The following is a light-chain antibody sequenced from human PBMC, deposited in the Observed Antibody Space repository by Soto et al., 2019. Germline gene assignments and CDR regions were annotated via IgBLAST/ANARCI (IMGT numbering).Light chain of an antibody. CDR3: AAWDDSLSGWV. CDR1: SSDVGGYEY. CDR2: TNN. Sequence: QSALTQPRSVSGSPGQSVTISCSGTSSDVGGYEYVSWYQQHPGKAPKLLIYTNNQRPSGVPDRFSGSKSGTSASLAISGLRSEDEADYYCAAWDDSLSGWVFGGGTKLTVL. V-gene: IGLV2-11*01. J-gene: IGLJ3*02.